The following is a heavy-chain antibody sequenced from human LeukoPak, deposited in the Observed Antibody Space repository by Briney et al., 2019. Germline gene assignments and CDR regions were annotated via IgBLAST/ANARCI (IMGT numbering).Heavy chain of an antibody. D-gene: IGHD3-22*01. CDR2: IYPRDGST. CDR3: AREGRLIVEAWDY. CDR1: GYSFTSNY. V-gene: IGHV1-46*01. J-gene: IGHJ4*02. Sequence: ASVKVSCKASGYSFTSNYIHWVRQAPGQGLEWMGMIYPRDGSTSYAQKFQGRVTVTRDTSTSTVHMELSGLRSEDTAVYYCAREGRLIVEAWDYWGQGTLVTVSS.